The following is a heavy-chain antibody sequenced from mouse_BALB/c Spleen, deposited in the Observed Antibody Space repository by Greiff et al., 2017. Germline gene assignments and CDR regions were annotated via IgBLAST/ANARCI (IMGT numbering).Heavy chain of an antibody. D-gene: IGHD2-12*01. J-gene: IGHJ4*01. CDR2: SRNKANDYTT. CDR3: ARVRRDAMDY. CDR1: GFTFSDFY. Sequence: EVKVVESGGGLVQPGGSLRLSCATSGFTFSDFYMEWVRQPPGKRLEWIAASRNKANDYTTEYSASVKGRFIVSRDTSQSILYLQMNALRAEDTAIYYCARVRRDAMDYWGQGTSVTVSS. V-gene: IGHV7-1*02.